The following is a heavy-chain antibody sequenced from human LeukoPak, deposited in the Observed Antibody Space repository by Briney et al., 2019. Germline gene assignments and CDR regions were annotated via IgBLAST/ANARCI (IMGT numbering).Heavy chain of an antibody. CDR1: GYSFTNFG. J-gene: IGHJ4*02. V-gene: IGHV1-18*01. D-gene: IGHD3-22*01. CDR2: ISTYNGNT. CDR3: ARELNYDSSGYYFDY. Sequence: ASVRVSCKASGYSFTNFGISWVRQALGQGLEWMGWISTYNGNTNYAQKLQGRVTMATDTYTSTAYMELRSLRSDDTAVYYCARELNYDSSGYYFDYWGQGTLVTVSS.